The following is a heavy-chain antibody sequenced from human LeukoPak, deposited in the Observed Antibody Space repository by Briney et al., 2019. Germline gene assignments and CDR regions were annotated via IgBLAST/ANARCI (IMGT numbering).Heavy chain of an antibody. CDR3: ARGQGSSGSSSRPDY. CDR2: IYYLGST. V-gene: IGHV4-59*01. D-gene: IGHD6-19*01. CDR1: GGSISSYY. J-gene: IGHJ4*02. Sequence: SETLSLTCTVSGGSISSYYWSWIRQPPGKGLEWVGHIYYLGSTNYNPSLKSRVTISIDTSKNYFSLKLNSVIAADTAVYYCARGQGSSGSSSRPDYWGQGTLVTVSS.